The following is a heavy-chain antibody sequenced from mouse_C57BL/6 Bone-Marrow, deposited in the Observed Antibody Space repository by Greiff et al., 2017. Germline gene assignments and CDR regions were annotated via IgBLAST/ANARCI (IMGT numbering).Heavy chain of an antibody. CDR1: GFTFSNYW. CDR2: IRLKSDSYAN. J-gene: IGHJ2*01. CDR3: TWGYDREY. V-gene: IGHV6-3*01. Sequence: EVKLVESGGGLVQPGGSMKLSCVASGFTFSNYWMNWVRQSPEKGLEWVAQIRLKSDSYANHYAVSVKGRFTISSDDSKSSVYLQMNNLRAEYTGRYYCTWGYDREYWGQGTTLTVSA. D-gene: IGHD2-2*01.